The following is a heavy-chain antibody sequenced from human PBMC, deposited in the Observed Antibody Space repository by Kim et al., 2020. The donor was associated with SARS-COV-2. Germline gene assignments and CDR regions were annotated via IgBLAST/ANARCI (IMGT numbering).Heavy chain of an antibody. CDR3: ARSLRGYSYGYDF. V-gene: IGHV4-59*01. D-gene: IGHD5-18*01. Sequence: YNPSLMSRVTISVDTSKNQFSLKLRSVTAADTAVYYCARSLRGYSYGYDFWGQGILVTVSS. J-gene: IGHJ4*02.